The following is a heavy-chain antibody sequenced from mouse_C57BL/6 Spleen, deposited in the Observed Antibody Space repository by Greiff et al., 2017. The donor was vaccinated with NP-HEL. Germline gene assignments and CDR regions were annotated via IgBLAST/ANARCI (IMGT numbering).Heavy chain of an antibody. J-gene: IGHJ4*01. V-gene: IGHV1-22*01. CDR2: INPNNGGT. CDR1: GYTFTDYN. D-gene: IGHD1-1*01. Sequence: EVQLQESGPELVKPGASVKMSCKASGYTFTDYNMHWVKQSHGKSLEWIGYINPNNGGTSYNQKFKGKATLTVNKSSSTAYMELRSLTSEDSAVYYCARDRYYGSLAMGYWGQGTSVTVSS. CDR3: ARDRYYGSLAMGY.